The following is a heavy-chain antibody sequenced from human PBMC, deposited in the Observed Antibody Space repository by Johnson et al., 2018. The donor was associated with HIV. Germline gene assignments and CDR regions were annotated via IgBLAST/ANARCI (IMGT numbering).Heavy chain of an antibody. CDR2: ISYDGSNK. CDR1: GFTFSSYA. V-gene: IGHV3-30-3*01. D-gene: IGHD2-2*01. J-gene: IGHJ3*02. Sequence: QEKLVESGGGVVQPGRSLRLSCAASGFTFSSYAMHWVRQAPGKGLEWVAVISYDGSNKYYADSVKGRFTISRDNSKNTLYLQMNSLRAEDTAVYYCARDGGYCSSTSCFRHWASAFDIWGQGTMVTVSS. CDR3: ARDGGYCSSTSCFRHWASAFDI.